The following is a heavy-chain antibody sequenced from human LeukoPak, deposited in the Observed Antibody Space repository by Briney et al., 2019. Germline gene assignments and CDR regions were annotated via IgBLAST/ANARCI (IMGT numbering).Heavy chain of an antibody. CDR1: GGSISSGGYY. J-gene: IGHJ5*02. D-gene: IGHD4-17*01. V-gene: IGHV4-31*03. Sequence: SETLSLTCTVSGGSISSGGYYWSWIRQHPGKGLEWIAYIYYSGSTYYNPSLNSRVTISVDTSKNQFSLKLSSVTAADTAVYYCARGTGDYGWFDPWGQGTLVTVSS. CDR2: IYYSGST. CDR3: ARGTGDYGWFDP.